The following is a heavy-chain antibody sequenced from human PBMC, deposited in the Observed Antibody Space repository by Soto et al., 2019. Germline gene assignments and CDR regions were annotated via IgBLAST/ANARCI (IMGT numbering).Heavy chain of an antibody. D-gene: IGHD3-3*01. CDR1: GGSFDGYY. CDR2: IHHSGST. Sequence: SETLSLTCALYGGSFDGYYWNWIRQSPGKGLEWIGEIHHSGSTKYNPSLKSRVSLSVDTSTKQLSLKMTSMTAADRGVYYCARGVDSWSGYLFWGQGTPVTVPS. V-gene: IGHV4-34*01. J-gene: IGHJ4*02. CDR3: ARGVDSWSGYLF.